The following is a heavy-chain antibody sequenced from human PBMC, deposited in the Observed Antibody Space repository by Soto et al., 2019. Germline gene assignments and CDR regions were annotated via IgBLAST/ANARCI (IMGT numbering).Heavy chain of an antibody. CDR1: GYSFSFYG. J-gene: IGHJ6*02. CDR3: ARIADCSTTSCSFPSRFHVRGYYYYYGLDD. D-gene: IGHD2-2*01. Sequence: ASVKVSCKASGYSFSFYGISWVRQAPGQGLEWVGWISAYNGNSNYAQKYQGRVTMTTDTSTSTAYMELSSLRSDDTAVYYCARIADCSTTSCSFPSRFHVRGYYYYYGLDDWGQGTTVTVSS. V-gene: IGHV1-18*01. CDR2: ISAYNGNS.